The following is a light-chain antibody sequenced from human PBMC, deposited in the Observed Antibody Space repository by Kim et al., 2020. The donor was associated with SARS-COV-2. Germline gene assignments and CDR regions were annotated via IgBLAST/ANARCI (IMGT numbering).Light chain of an antibody. CDR1: SSDVGGYNY. CDR2: EVS. Sequence: GQSVTISCTGPSSDVGGYNYVSWYQQHPGKAPKLMIYEVSKRPSGVPDRFSGSKSGNTASLTVSGLQAEDEDDYYCSSYAGSNNLVFGGGTQLTVL. J-gene: IGLJ2*01. V-gene: IGLV2-8*01. CDR3: SSYAGSNNLV.